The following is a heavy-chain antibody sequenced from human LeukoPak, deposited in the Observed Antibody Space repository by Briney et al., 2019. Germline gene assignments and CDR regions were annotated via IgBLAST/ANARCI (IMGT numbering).Heavy chain of an antibody. CDR2: IYYSWST. Sequence: SETLSLTCTVSGGSISSYYWSWIRQPPGKGLEWIGYIYYSWSTNYNPSLKSRVTISVDTSKNQFSLKLSSVTAADTAVYYCARVGYYYDSSGYYYYYYMDVWGKGTTVTISS. D-gene: IGHD3-22*01. CDR1: GGSISSYY. J-gene: IGHJ6*03. CDR3: ARVGYYYDSSGYYYYYYMDV. V-gene: IGHV4-59*01.